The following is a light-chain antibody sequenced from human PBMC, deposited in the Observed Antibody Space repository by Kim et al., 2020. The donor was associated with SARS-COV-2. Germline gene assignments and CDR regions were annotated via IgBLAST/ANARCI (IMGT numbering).Light chain of an antibody. Sequence: SSELTQDPAVSVALGQTVRITCQGDSLRSYYATWYQQKPGQAPVLVIYGKNNRPSGIPDRFSGSSSGNTASLTITGAQAADEADYYCNSRDSNDPVVFGGGTQLTGL. CDR1: SLRSYY. CDR3: NSRDSNDPVV. J-gene: IGLJ2*01. CDR2: GKN. V-gene: IGLV3-19*01.